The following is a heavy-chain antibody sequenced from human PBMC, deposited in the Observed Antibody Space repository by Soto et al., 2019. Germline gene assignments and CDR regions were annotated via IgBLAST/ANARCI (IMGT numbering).Heavy chain of an antibody. J-gene: IGHJ6*03. Sequence: EVQLVESGGGLVQPGGSLRLSCAASGFTVSSNYMSWVRQAPGKGLEWVSVIYSGGSTYYADSVKGRFNISRHNSKNTLYLQMNSRRAEDTAVYYCAREGNWNYGYYYYMDVWGKGTTVTVAS. D-gene: IGHD1-7*01. CDR2: IYSGGST. CDR3: AREGNWNYGYYYYMDV. CDR1: GFTVSSNY. V-gene: IGHV3-53*04.